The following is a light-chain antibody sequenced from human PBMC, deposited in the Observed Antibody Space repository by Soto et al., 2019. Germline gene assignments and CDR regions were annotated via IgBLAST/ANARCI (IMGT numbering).Light chain of an antibody. CDR2: EVT. J-gene: IGLJ7*01. Sequence: SALTQPASVSGSPGQSITISCTGTTSDFTNYNLVSWYQQHPGKAPKLMIYEVTKRPSGVSDRFSGSKSGHTASLTISGLQAEDEADYYCCSYAGSNTYVFGAGTQLTVL. CDR3: CSYAGSNTYV. V-gene: IGLV2-23*02. CDR1: TSDFTNYNL.